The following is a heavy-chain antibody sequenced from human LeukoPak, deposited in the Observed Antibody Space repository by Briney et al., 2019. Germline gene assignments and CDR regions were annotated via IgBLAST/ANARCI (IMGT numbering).Heavy chain of an antibody. CDR2: FDPEDGET. D-gene: IGHD1/OR15-1a*01. J-gene: IGHJ4*02. CDR1: GYTLTELS. V-gene: IGHV1-24*01. Sequence: ASVKVSCKVPGYTLTELSMHWVRQAPGKGLEWMGGFDPEDGETIYAQKFQGRVTMTEDTSTDTAYMELSSLRSEDTAVYYCAKVAPGTDPYLRYWGQGTLVTVSS. CDR3: AKVAPGTDPYLRY.